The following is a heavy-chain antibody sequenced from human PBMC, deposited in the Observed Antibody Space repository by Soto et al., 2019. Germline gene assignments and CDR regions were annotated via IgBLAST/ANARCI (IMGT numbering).Heavy chain of an antibody. CDR1: CGSIFSDD. V-gene: IGHV4-59*01. J-gene: IGHJ5*02. Sequence: SETPSLPCTVSCGSIFSDDWTWIRQPPGKGLEWIGYISRGGSSRYAPSLKGRVTFSTDTSKNQVSLKLTYVTVADTAVYYCARGYWFDPWGPGTLVTSPQ. CDR2: ISRGGSS. CDR3: ARGYWFDP.